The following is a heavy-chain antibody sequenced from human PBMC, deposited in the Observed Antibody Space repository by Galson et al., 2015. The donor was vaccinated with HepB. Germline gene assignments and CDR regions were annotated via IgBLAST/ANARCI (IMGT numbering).Heavy chain of an antibody. CDR1: GFTFRNYG. D-gene: IGHD6-13*01. Sequence: SLRLSCAASGFTFRNYGMHWVRQAPGKGLEWVAVMWYDGIHKYYADSVKGRFTISRDISEDTLYLQMNSLRADDTAMYYCARDPDNMNIASIGYFDYWGQGTPVTVSS. V-gene: IGHV3-33*08. CDR3: ARDPDNMNIASIGYFDY. J-gene: IGHJ4*02. CDR2: MWYDGIHK.